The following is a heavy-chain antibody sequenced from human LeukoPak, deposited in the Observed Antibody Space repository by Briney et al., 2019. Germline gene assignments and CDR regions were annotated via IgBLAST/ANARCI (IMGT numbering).Heavy chain of an antibody. V-gene: IGHV3-74*01. D-gene: IGHD4-17*01. Sequence: GGSLRLSCAASGFIFSSYWMHWVRQVPGKGLVWVSRMKSDGSITSYADSVKGRFTTSRDNAKNTLYLQMNSLRAEDTAVYYCERDQTYGDYCYFVWWGRAPLVTASS. CDR2: MKSDGSIT. CDR1: GFIFSSYW. CDR3: ERDQTYGDYCYFVW. J-gene: IGHJ2*01.